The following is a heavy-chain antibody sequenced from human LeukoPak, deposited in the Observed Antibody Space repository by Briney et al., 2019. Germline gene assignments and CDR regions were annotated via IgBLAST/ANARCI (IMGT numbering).Heavy chain of an antibody. Sequence: GGSLRLSCAASGFTFSSYEMNWVRQAPEKGLEWVSYISSSGSTIYYADSVKGRFTISRDNAKNSLYLQMKSLRAEDTALYYCASGAQSDYWGQGTLVTVSS. V-gene: IGHV3-48*03. CDR1: GFTFSSYE. J-gene: IGHJ4*02. CDR2: ISSSGSTI. CDR3: ASGAQSDY. D-gene: IGHD1-26*01.